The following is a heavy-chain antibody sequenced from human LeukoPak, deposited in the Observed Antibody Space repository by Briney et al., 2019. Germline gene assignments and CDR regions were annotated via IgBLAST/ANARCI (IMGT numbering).Heavy chain of an antibody. Sequence: SETLSLTCAVYGGSFSGYYWSWIRQPPGKGLEWIGEINHSGSTNYNPSLKSRVTISVDTSKNQFSLKLSSVTAADTAVYYCARLVRYYDSSGYYRYFDYWGQGTLVTVSS. CDR1: GGSFSGYY. J-gene: IGHJ4*02. D-gene: IGHD3-22*01. V-gene: IGHV4-34*01. CDR2: INHSGST. CDR3: ARLVRYYDSSGYYRYFDY.